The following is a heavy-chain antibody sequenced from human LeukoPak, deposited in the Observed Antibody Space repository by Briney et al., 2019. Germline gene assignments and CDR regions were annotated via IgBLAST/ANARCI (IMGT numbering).Heavy chain of an antibody. CDR3: AREIKTYGKGYGMDG. CDR2: MKRNTGNT. D-gene: IGHD3-10*01. V-gene: IGHV1-8*01. J-gene: IGHJ6*02. CDR1: RYTFTSPD. Sequence: ASLKVSCKASRYTFTSPDINTVRQAPGQGLRWMGWMKRNTGNTGYAHKFQGRVTMTRNTSISTAYMELSSLTSEDTAVYYCAREIKTYGKGYGMDGWGQGTTVTVSS.